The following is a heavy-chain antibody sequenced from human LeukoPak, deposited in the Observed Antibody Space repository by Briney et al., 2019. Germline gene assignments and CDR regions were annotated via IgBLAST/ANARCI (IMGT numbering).Heavy chain of an antibody. J-gene: IGHJ4*02. Sequence: GGSLRLSCAASGFTFSSYAMHWVRQAPGKGLEWGAVISYDGSNTDYADSVKGRFTISRDNFKNTLYLQMNSLRAEDTAVYYCARDLFTSTWFSPFDYWGQGTLDTVSS. CDR3: ARDLFTSTWFSPFDY. V-gene: IGHV3-30-3*01. D-gene: IGHD6-13*01. CDR2: ISYDGSNT. CDR1: GFTFSSYA.